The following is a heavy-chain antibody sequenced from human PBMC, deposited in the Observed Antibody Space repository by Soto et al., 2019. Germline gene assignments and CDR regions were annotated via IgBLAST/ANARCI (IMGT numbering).Heavy chain of an antibody. Sequence: SSETLSLTCAVYGGSFSGYYWSWIRQPPGKGLEWIGEINHSGSTNYNPSLKSRVTISVDTSKNQFSLKLSSVTAADTAVYYCARSNGVAAAGHNWFDPWGQGTLVTVSS. CDR1: GGSFSGYY. J-gene: IGHJ5*02. V-gene: IGHV4-34*01. CDR2: INHSGST. D-gene: IGHD6-13*01. CDR3: ARSNGVAAAGHNWFDP.